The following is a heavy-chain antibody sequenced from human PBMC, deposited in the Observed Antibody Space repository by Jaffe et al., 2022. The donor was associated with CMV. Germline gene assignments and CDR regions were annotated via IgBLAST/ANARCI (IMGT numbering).Heavy chain of an antibody. D-gene: IGHD6-13*01. CDR2: IYYSGST. CDR3: ARHGLYSSSGRGFDY. CDR1: GGSISSSSYY. V-gene: IGHV4-39*01. J-gene: IGHJ4*02. Sequence: QLQLQESGPGLVKPSETLSLTCTVSGGSISSSSYYWGWIRQPPGKGLEWIGSIYYSGSTYYNPSLKSRVTISVDTSKNQFSLKLSSVTAADTAVYYCARHGLYSSSGRGFDYWGQGTLVTVSS.